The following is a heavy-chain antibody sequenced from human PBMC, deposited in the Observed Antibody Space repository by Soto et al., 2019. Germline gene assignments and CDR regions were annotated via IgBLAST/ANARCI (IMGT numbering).Heavy chain of an antibody. Sequence: EVQLVESGGGLVQPAGSLRLSCAASGFTFSSYWMHWVRQAPGKGLVWVSRINSDGSSTSYADSVKGRFTISRDNAKNTLYLQMNSLRAEDTAVYYCVREGATGLFDYWGQGTLVTVSS. V-gene: IGHV3-74*01. CDR2: INSDGSST. CDR1: GFTFSSYW. J-gene: IGHJ4*02. D-gene: IGHD3-10*01. CDR3: VREGATGLFDY.